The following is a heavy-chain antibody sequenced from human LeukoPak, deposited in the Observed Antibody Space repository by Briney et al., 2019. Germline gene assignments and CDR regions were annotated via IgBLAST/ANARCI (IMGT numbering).Heavy chain of an antibody. V-gene: IGHV4-59*08. Sequence: KPSETLSLTCTVSGGSISSYYWSWIRQPPGKGLEWIGYMYYSGSTNYNPSLKSRVTISVDTSKNQFSLKLSSVTAADTAVYYCARHGGPNYDFWSGYYSDYYYGMDVWGQGTTVTVSS. D-gene: IGHD3-3*01. J-gene: IGHJ6*02. CDR3: ARHGGPNYDFWSGYYSDYYYGMDV. CDR1: GGSISSYY. CDR2: MYYSGST.